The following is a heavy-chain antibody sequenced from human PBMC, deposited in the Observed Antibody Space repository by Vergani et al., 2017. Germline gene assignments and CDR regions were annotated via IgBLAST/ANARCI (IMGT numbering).Heavy chain of an antibody. Sequence: QVQLQESGPGLVKPPGTLSLTCAVSGGSISGTNWWSWVRQSPGKGLEWIGEIYHSGSTNYNPSLKSRVTISVDTSKNQFSLKLSSVTAADTAVYYCARGWDYGGNLGYWYFDLWGRGTLVTVSS. CDR2: IYHSGST. D-gene: IGHD4-23*01. CDR1: GGSISGTNW. V-gene: IGHV4-4*03. J-gene: IGHJ2*01. CDR3: ARGWDYGGNLGYWYFDL.